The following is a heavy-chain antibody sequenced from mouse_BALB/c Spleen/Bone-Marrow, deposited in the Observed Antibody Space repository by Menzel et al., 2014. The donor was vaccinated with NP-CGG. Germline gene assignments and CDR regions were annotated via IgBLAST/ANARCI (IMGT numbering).Heavy chain of an antibody. J-gene: IGHJ1*01. CDR1: GYTFTSYV. CDR3: AREDGNYGYWYFDV. D-gene: IGHD2-1*01. CDR2: FNPYNDGT. V-gene: IGHV1-14*01. Sequence: EVQGVESGPELVKPGASVKMSCKASGYTFTSYVMNWVKQKPGQGLEWIGFFNPYNDGTKFNEKFKGKATLTSDKSSSTAYMELSSLTSEDSAVYYCAREDGNYGYWYFDVWGAGTTVTVSS.